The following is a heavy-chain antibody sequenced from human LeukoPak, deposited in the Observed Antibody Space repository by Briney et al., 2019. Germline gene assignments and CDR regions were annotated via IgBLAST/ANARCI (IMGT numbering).Heavy chain of an antibody. CDR2: INSDGSST. J-gene: IGHJ3*02. Sequence: GGSLRLSCAASGFTFSSYEMNWVRQAPGKGLVWVSHINSDGSSTSYADSVKGRFTISRDNARNTLNLQMNRLRGEDTAVYYCAGTSGSYSRGAFDIWGQGTMVTVSS. CDR3: AGTSGSYSRGAFDI. V-gene: IGHV3-74*01. CDR1: GFTFSSYE. D-gene: IGHD1-26*01.